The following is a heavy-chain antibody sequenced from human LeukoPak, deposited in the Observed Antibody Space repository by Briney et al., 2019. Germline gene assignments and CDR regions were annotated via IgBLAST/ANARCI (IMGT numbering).Heavy chain of an antibody. Sequence: SETLSLTCAVSGYSISSGYYWGWIRQPPGRGLEWIGSIYHSGGTYYNPSLQSRVNISVDTSKNQFSLKLSSVTAADTALYYCARSEGSCCSGANCHAFDIWGQGAMVTVSS. J-gene: IGHJ3*02. V-gene: IGHV4-38-2*01. D-gene: IGHD2-15*01. CDR1: GYSISSGYY. CDR2: IYHSGGT. CDR3: ARSEGSCCSGANCHAFDI.